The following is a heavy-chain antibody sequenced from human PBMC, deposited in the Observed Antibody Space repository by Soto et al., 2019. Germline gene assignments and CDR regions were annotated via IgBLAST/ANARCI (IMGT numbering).Heavy chain of an antibody. Sequence: SVKVACKAYVGTLISYAISWVRQAPCQGLEWMGGIMPIFCTANYAQKFQGRVTITADESTSTAYMELSSLRSEDTAVYYCADSSGTRIGEYYFYYWGQGTLVTVSS. CDR1: VGTLISYA. J-gene: IGHJ4*02. CDR3: ADSSGTRIGEYYFYY. CDR2: IMPIFCTA. D-gene: IGHD3-22*01. V-gene: IGHV1-69*13.